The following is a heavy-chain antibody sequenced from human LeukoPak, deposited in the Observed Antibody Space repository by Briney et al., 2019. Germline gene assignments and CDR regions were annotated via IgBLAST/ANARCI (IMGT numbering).Heavy chain of an antibody. CDR1: GFTFSSYC. CDR3: AREPTISSSWYESGSLDY. D-gene: IGHD6-13*01. J-gene: IGHJ4*02. CDR2: IWYDGSNK. Sequence: PGESLRLSCTASGFTFSSYCMHWVRQAPGKGLEWMADIWYDGSNKYYADSVKHRFTISRDNSKNTLYLQVNSLRAEDTAVYYCAREPTISSSWYESGSLDYWGQGNLVTVSS. V-gene: IGHV3-33*01.